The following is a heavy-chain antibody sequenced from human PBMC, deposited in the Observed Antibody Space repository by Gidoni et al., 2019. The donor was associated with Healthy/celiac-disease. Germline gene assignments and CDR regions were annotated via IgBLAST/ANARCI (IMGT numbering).Heavy chain of an antibody. Sequence: QVQLVASGGGVVPPGRSLRLSCAASGFTFSSYGMHWVRQAPGTGLEWVAVISYDGSNKYYADSVKGRFTSSRDNSKNTLYLQMNSLRAEDTAVYYCATTYGDYGSYFDYWGQGTLVTVSS. CDR2: ISYDGSNK. V-gene: IGHV3-30*03. CDR3: ATTYGDYGSYFDY. CDR1: GFTFSSYG. J-gene: IGHJ4*02. D-gene: IGHD4-17*01.